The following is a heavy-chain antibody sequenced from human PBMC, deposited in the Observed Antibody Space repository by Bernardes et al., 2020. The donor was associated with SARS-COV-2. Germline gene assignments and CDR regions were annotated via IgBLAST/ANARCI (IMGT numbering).Heavy chain of an antibody. D-gene: IGHD3-9*01. CDR3: AKTVGLGILTGFDS. V-gene: IGHV3-23*01. CDR2: ISGSGGST. Sequence: GGPLRLSCSYCGFIDYPMSGVRHTPVKGLEWVSTISGSGGSTYSADSVKGRFTISRDNSRTTLYLQMDSLRVEDTATYYCAKTVGLGILTGFDSWGQGTLVTVSS. J-gene: IGHJ4*02. CDR1: GFIDYP.